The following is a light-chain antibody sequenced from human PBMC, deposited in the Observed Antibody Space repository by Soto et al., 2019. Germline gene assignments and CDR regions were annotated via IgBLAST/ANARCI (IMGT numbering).Light chain of an antibody. Sequence: QSVLTQPASVSGSPGQSITISCTGTSSDIGSYNLVSWYQQHPGKAPKLMIYESTKRPSGVSNRFSGSKSGTTASLTISGLQTEDEADYFCCSYVGSYYVFGTGTKVTVL. CDR2: EST. CDR3: CSYVGSYYV. V-gene: IGLV2-23*01. CDR1: SSDIGSYNL. J-gene: IGLJ1*01.